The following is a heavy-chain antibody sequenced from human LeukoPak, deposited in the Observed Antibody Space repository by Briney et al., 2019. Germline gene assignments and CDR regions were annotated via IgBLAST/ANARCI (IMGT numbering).Heavy chain of an antibody. CDR3: ARDGGILYSSAWNDY. CDR1: GFTFSSYE. Sequence: GGSLRLSCAASGFTFSSYEMNWVRQAPGKGLEWVSYISSSANTIYYADPVKGRFTISRDNAKNSLYLQMNSLRAEDTAVYYCARDGGILYSSAWNDYWGQGTLVTVSS. D-gene: IGHD6-25*01. V-gene: IGHV3-48*03. CDR2: ISSSANTI. J-gene: IGHJ4*02.